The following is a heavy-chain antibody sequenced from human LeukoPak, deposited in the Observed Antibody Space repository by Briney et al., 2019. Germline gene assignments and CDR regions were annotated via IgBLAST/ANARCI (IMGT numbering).Heavy chain of an antibody. CDR1: GFTFSSYS. CDR2: ITGSSTYI. V-gene: IGHV3-21*01. D-gene: IGHD4-17*01. Sequence: GDSLRLSCAASGFTFSSYSMNWVRQAPGKGLEWVSSITGSSTYIHYADSVKGRFTISRDNAKNSLYLQMNSLRAEDTAVYYCARARAVTTFSYDYWGQGVLVTVSS. CDR3: ARARAVTTFSYDY. J-gene: IGHJ4*02.